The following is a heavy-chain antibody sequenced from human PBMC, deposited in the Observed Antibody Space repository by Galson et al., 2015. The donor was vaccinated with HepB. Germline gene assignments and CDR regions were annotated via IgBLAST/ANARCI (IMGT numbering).Heavy chain of an antibody. D-gene: IGHD4-23*01. CDR1: GFTFSSYA. Sequence: SLRLSCAASGFTFSSYAMHWVRQAPGKGLEWVAVISYDGSNKYYADSVKGRFTISRDNSKNTLYLQMNSLRAEDTAVYYCARDSDYGGNSHYFDYWGRGTLVTVSS. V-gene: IGHV3-30-3*01. J-gene: IGHJ4*02. CDR2: ISYDGSNK. CDR3: ARDSDYGGNSHYFDY.